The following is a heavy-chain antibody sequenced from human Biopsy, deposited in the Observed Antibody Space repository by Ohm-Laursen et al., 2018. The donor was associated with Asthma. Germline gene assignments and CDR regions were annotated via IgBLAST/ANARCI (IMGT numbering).Heavy chain of an antibody. CDR1: EFSVSSSY. V-gene: IGHV3-53*01. D-gene: IGHD4-17*01. CDR2: IYNDGRA. Sequence: SLRLSCSASEFSVSSSYMSWVRQAPGKGLEWVSVIYNDGRAYYADSVKGRFTVSRDNSKNTLFLQMNSLRAEDTAVYYCTRTTTVTTTYAIDVWGRGTTVTVSS. J-gene: IGHJ6*02. CDR3: TRTTTVTTTYAIDV.